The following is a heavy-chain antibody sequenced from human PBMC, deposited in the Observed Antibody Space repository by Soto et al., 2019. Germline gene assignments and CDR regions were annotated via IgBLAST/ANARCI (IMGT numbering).Heavy chain of an antibody. CDR3: ARGRIQLWYPFGY. CDR1: GGSISSYY. CDR2: IYYSGGP. Sequence: QVQLQESGPGLVKPSETLSLTCTVSGGSISSYYWSWIRQPPGKGLEWIGYIYYSGGPNYHPSLTSRVTISVDAYKYLFSLKPSSVPAADSVVYYCARGRIQLWYPFGYWGQGNLVTVSS. J-gene: IGHJ4*02. D-gene: IGHD5-18*01. V-gene: IGHV4-59*01.